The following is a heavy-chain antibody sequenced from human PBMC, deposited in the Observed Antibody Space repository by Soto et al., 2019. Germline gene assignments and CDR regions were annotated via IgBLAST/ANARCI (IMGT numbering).Heavy chain of an antibody. CDR1: GFTFSSCV. CDR3: ARGFSAGKGSPPGF. V-gene: IGHV3-23*01. Sequence: PGGSLRLSCAASGFTFSSCVMSWVRQAPGKGLDWVSAISGSGGSTYSADSVKGRFTISRDNSKNTLYLQMSSLRAEDTAVYYCARGFSAGKGSPPGFWGQGSLVTVSS. D-gene: IGHD6-13*01. CDR2: ISGSGGST. J-gene: IGHJ4*02.